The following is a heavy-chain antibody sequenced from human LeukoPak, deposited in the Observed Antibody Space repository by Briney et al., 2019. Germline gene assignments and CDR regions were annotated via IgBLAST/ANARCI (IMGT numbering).Heavy chain of an antibody. CDR2: ISDSGGTT. Sequence: GGSLRLSCAASGFSLSNYAMSWVRQAPGKGLELVSGISDSGGTTYYADSVKGRFTISRDNSKNTLYLQMNSLTAEDTAVYYCAKDRRRFWSGYLDYWGQGALVTVSS. CDR1: GFSLSNYA. V-gene: IGHV3-23*01. CDR3: AKDRRRFWSGYLDY. D-gene: IGHD3-3*01. J-gene: IGHJ4*02.